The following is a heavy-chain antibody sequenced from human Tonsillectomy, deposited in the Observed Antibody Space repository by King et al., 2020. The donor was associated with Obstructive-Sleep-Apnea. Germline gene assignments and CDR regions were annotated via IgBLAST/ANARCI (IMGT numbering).Heavy chain of an antibody. Sequence: VQLVESGGGLVQPGGSLRLSCAVSGLTFSTYWRSWVGRAPGKGLEWVAKINKGGSEIYNLASVEGRFTISRDNAKNSLYMQMNNLRAEDTAVYYCARDHEYSFDFWGQGTRVTVSS. CDR1: GLTFSTYW. D-gene: IGHD5-12*01. V-gene: IGHV3-7*03. J-gene: IGHJ4*02. CDR2: INKGGSEI. CDR3: ARDHEYSFDF.